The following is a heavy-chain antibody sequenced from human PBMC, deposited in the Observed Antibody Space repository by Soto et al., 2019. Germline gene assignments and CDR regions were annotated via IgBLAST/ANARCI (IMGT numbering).Heavy chain of an antibody. CDR1: GGSISSYY. CDR3: ARQALPYYYGGNPYPNSRFDF. D-gene: IGHD3-10*01. J-gene: IGHJ4*02. Sequence: SETLSLTCTVSGGSISSYYWSWIRQPPGKGLEWIGYIYYSGSTNYNPSLKSRVTISVDTSKNQFSLQVSSVTAADTAVYYCARQALPYYYGGNPYPNSRFDFGGQGSLVTVSS. V-gene: IGHV4-59*08. CDR2: IYYSGST.